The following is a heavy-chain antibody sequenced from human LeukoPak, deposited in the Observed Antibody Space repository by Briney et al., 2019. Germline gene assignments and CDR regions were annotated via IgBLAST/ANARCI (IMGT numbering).Heavy chain of an antibody. CDR3: ARGGTSIGGRGAGFDY. CDR1: GGSISSYY. CDR2: IYYSGST. Sequence: PSETLSLTCTVSGGSISSYYWSWIRQPPGKGLEWIGYIYYSGSTKYNPSLKSRVTISVDTSKSQFSLKLTSVTAADTAVYYCARGGTSIGGRGAGFDYWGQGTLVTVSS. J-gene: IGHJ4*02. V-gene: IGHV4-59*08. D-gene: IGHD3-10*01.